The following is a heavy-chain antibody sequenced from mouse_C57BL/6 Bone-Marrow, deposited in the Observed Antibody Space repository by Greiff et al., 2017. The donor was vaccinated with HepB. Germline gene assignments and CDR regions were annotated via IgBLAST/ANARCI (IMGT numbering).Heavy chain of an antibody. CDR3: AYYYGSRGYFDV. V-gene: IGHV1-69*01. CDR2: IDPADSYT. CDR1: GYTFTSYW. D-gene: IGHD1-1*01. Sequence: QVQLQQPGAELVMPGASVKLSCKASGYTFTSYWLHWVKQMPGKGLEWIGEIDPADSYTNNNQKFKGKSTLTVDKSSSTAYMQLSSLTSEASAVYYCAYYYGSRGYFDVWGTGTTVTVSS. J-gene: IGHJ1*03.